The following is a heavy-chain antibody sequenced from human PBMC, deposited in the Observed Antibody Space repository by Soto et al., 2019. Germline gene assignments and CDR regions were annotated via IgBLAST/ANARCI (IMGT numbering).Heavy chain of an antibody. D-gene: IGHD5-18*01. CDR2: IYYSGST. Sequence: QLQLQESGPGLVKPSETLSLTCTVSGGSISSSSYYWGWLRQPPGKGLEWIGSIYYSGSTYYNPSLESRVTISVDTSKNQFSLKLSSVTAADTAVYYCARTWRLLSRGWFDPWGQGTLVTVSS. CDR1: GGSISSSSYY. CDR3: ARTWRLLSRGWFDP. J-gene: IGHJ5*02. V-gene: IGHV4-39*01.